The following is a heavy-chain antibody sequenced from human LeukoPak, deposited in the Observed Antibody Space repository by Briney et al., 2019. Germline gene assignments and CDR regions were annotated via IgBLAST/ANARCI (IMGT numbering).Heavy chain of an antibody. CDR2: IYYSGSS. CDR1: GGSISNYY. Sequence: PSETLSLTCTVSGGSISNYYWSWIRQPPGKRLEWIGYIYYSGSSNYNPSLKSRVTMSLDTSRNQFSLKLSSVTAADTAVYYCTRTSASTAIDYWGPGTLVTVSS. CDR3: TRTSASTAIDY. J-gene: IGHJ4*02. V-gene: IGHV4-59*01. D-gene: IGHD4-17*01.